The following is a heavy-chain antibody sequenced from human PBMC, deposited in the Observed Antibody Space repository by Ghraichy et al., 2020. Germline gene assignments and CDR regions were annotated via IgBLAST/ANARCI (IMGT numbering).Heavy chain of an antibody. D-gene: IGHD3-22*01. V-gene: IGHV3-23*01. Sequence: GGSLRLSCAASGFTFSNYAMSWVRLAPGKGLEWVSSISFSGGNTYYADSVMGRFTVSRDNSKSTLYLQMNSLRAEDTALYYCAKDRHYYDSGGYFYLDDWGQGILITVSS. CDR2: ISFSGGNT. CDR3: AKDRHYYDSGGYFYLDD. CDR1: GFTFSNYA. J-gene: IGHJ4*02.